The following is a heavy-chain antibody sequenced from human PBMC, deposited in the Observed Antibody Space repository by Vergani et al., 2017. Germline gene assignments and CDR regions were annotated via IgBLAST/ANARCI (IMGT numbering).Heavy chain of an antibody. Sequence: QVQLVESGGGVVQPGRSLRLSCAASGFRFSSYGMNWVRQAPGKGLEWVAVIWYDGSNKYYADSVKGRFTISRDNSQNTVNLQMNSLRVDDTAVYYCAKELGDCNSISCSYYMDVWGKGTTVTV. D-gene: IGHD2/OR15-2a*01. CDR1: GFRFSSYG. CDR3: AKELGDCNSISCSYYMDV. J-gene: IGHJ6*03. V-gene: IGHV3-33*06. CDR2: IWYDGSNK.